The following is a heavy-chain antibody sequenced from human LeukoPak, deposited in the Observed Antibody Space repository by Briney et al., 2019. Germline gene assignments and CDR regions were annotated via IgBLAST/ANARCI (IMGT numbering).Heavy chain of an antibody. D-gene: IGHD3-10*01. V-gene: IGHV3-30*18. CDR1: GFTFSSYG. CDR3: AKGETGDAFDI. Sequence: GGSLRLSCAASGFTFSSYGMHWVRQAPGKGLEWVAVISYDGSNKYYADSVKGRFTISRDNSKNTLYLQMNSLRAEDTAVYYCAKGETGDAFDIWGQGTMVTVSS. CDR2: ISYDGSNK. J-gene: IGHJ3*02.